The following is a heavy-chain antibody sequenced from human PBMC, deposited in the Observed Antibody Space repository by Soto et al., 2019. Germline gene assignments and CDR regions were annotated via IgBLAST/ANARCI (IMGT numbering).Heavy chain of an antibody. D-gene: IGHD2-21*02. Sequence: QVQLVESGGGVVQPGRSLRLSCAASGFTFSSYAMHWVRQAPGKGLEWVAVISYDGSNKYYADSVKGRFTISRDNSKNTLYLQMYSLRAEDTAVYYCARVTVVVTAWGAFDIWGPGTMVTVSS. J-gene: IGHJ3*02. CDR2: ISYDGSNK. CDR1: GFTFSSYA. CDR3: ARVTVVVTAWGAFDI. V-gene: IGHV3-30-3*01.